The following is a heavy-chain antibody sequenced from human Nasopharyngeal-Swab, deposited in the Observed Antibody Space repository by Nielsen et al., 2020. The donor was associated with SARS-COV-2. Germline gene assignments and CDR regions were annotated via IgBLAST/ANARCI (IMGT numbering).Heavy chain of an antibody. D-gene: IGHD1-26*01. J-gene: IGHJ3*01. CDR3: ARSVGSYYGQGAFDV. Sequence: GGSLRLSCTTSGFTFGDYAMSRFRQAPGTGLEWVGFIRSKTYGGAPEYAASVKGRFTISRDGAESIAYLHMNSLETEDTGVYYCARSVGSYYGQGAFDVWGQGTMVTVSS. CDR2: IRSKTYGGAP. CDR1: GFTFGDYA. V-gene: IGHV3-49*01.